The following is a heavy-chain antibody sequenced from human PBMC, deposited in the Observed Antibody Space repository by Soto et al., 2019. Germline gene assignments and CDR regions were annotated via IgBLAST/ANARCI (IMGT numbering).Heavy chain of an antibody. CDR2: FDPEDGET. CDR3: ARGGGYGRFEL. V-gene: IGHV1-24*01. D-gene: IGHD3-16*01. Sequence: ASVKVSCKASGYTFTSYDINWVRQATGQGFEWMGGFDPEDGETIYAQKFQGRVTMTEDTSTDTAYMELSSLRSEDTAVYYCARGGGYGRFELWGQGTPVTVSS. J-gene: IGHJ4*02. CDR1: GYTFTSYD.